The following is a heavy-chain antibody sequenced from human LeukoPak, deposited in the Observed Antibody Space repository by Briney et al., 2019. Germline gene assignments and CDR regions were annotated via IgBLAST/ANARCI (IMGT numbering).Heavy chain of an antibody. J-gene: IGHJ4*02. Sequence: GESLKISCKGSGYSFTNHWIGWVHQMPGKGLEWMAIIYPGDSDTRYSPSFQGQVTISADKSISTAYLQWSSLKASDTAMYYCARLPQWGGTYHFDYWGQGTLLTVSS. CDR3: ARLPQWGGTYHFDY. CDR1: GYSFTNHW. D-gene: IGHD1-26*01. V-gene: IGHV5-51*07. CDR2: IYPGDSDT.